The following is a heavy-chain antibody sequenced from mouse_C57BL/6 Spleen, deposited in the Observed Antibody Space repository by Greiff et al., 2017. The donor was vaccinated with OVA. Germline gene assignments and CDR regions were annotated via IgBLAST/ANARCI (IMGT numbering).Heavy chain of an antibody. CDR2: IDPETGGT. V-gene: IGHV1-15*01. J-gene: IGHJ4*01. D-gene: IGHD1-2*01. Sequence: QVQLQQSGAELVRPGASVTLSCKASGYTFTDYEMHWVKQTPVHGLEWIGAIDPETGGTAYNQKFKGKAILTADKSSSTAYMELRSLTAEDSAVDYCTRGMIHLGPAMDYWGQGTSVTVSS. CDR1: GYTFTDYE. CDR3: TRGMIHLGPAMDY.